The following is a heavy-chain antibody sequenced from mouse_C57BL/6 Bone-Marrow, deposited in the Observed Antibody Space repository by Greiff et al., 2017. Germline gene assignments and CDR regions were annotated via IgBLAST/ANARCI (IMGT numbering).Heavy chain of an antibody. CDR2: INPSSGYT. J-gene: IGHJ2*01. CDR3: ARFRKGHY. V-gene: IGHV1-7*01. Sequence: VQLQQSGAELAKPGASVKLSCKASGYTFTSYWMHWVKQRPGQGLAWIGYINPSSGYTKYNQKFKDKATLTAEKSSSTAYMQLSSLTYEDSAVYYCARFRKGHYWGQGTTLTVSS. CDR1: GYTFTSYW.